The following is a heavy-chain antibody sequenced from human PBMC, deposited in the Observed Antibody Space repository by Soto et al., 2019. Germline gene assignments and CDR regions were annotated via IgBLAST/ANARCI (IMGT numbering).Heavy chain of an antibody. CDR2: ISGSGGST. J-gene: IGHJ4*02. V-gene: IGHV3-23*01. Sequence: EVQVLESGGGLVQPGGSLRLSCAASGFTFSSYAMSWVRQAPGKGLEWVSSISGSGGSTYYADSVKGRFTISRDNSKNKLYLQMNSLRAEDTAVYYCAKDPGEDTYWFDYWGQGTLVTVSS. D-gene: IGHD2-8*02. CDR3: AKDPGEDTYWFDY. CDR1: GFTFSSYA.